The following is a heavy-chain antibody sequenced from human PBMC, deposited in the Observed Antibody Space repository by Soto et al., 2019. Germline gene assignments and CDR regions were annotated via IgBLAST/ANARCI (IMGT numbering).Heavy chain of an antibody. CDR3: ARSGRIVGATGSHDAFDI. V-gene: IGHV3-30-3*01. D-gene: IGHD1-26*01. CDR2: ISYDGSNK. CDR1: GFTFSSYA. Sequence: QVQLVESGGGVVQPGRSLRLSCAASGFTFSSYAMHWVRQAPGKGLEWVAVISYDGSNKYYADSVKGRFTISRDNSKNTLYLQMNSLRAEDTAVYYCARSGRIVGATGSHDAFDIWGQGTMVTVSS. J-gene: IGHJ3*02.